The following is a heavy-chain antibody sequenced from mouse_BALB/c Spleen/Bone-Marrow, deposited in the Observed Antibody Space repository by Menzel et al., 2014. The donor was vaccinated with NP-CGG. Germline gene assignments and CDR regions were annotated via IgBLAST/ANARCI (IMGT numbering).Heavy chain of an antibody. J-gene: IGHJ3*01. CDR3: ARMVYYGWLAY. V-gene: IGHV4-1*02. CDR1: GFDFRTYW. CDR2: INPDSKTK. D-gene: IGHD1-1*01. Sequence: EVQLQQSGGGLVQPGGFLKLSCAASGFDFRTYWMSWVRQAPGKGLEWIGEINPDSKTKNYAPSLKDKFIISRDNAKNTLYLQMSKVRSEDTAFYFCARMVYYGWLAYWGQGTLVTVST.